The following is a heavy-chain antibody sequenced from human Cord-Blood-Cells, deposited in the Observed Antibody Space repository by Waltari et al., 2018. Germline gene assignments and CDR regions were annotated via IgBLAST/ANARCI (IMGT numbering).Heavy chain of an antibody. CDR3: ARGAGTKKYYFDY. D-gene: IGHD1-7*01. CDR2: IWYDGSNK. J-gene: IGHJ4*02. Sequence: QVQLVESGGGVVQPGRSLRLSCAASGFPFSSYGMHWARQAPGKGLEWVAVIWYDGSNKDYADSVKGRFTISRDNSKNTLYLQMNSLRAEDTAVYYCARGAGTKKYYFDYWGQGTLVTVSS. V-gene: IGHV3-33*01. CDR1: GFPFSSYG.